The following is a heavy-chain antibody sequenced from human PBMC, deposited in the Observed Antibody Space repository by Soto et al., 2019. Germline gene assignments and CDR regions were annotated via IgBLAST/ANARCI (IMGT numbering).Heavy chain of an antibody. CDR2: ISYDGSNK. V-gene: IGHV3-30*18. D-gene: IGHD2-8*02. J-gene: IGHJ4*02. Sequence: ESGGGVVQPGRSLRLSCAASGFTFSSYGMHWVRQAPGKGLEWVAVISYDGSNKYYADSVKGRFTISRDNSKNTLYLQMNSLRAEDAAVYYCAKGWCEFRYWGQGTLVTVSS. CDR1: GFTFSSYG. CDR3: AKGWCEFRY.